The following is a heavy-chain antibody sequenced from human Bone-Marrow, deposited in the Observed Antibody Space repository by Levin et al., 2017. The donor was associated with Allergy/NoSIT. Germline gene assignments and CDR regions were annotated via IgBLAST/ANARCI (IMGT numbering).Heavy chain of an antibody. CDR3: AKDTLNKYSSGWYRDY. Sequence: GGSLRLSCAASGFTFSSYGMHWVRQAPGKGLEWVAVISYDGSNKYYADSVKGRFTISRDNSKNTLYLQMNSLRAEDTAVYYCAKDTLNKYSSGWYRDYWGQGTLVTVSS. CDR1: GFTFSSYG. V-gene: IGHV3-30*18. J-gene: IGHJ4*02. CDR2: ISYDGSNK. D-gene: IGHD6-19*01.